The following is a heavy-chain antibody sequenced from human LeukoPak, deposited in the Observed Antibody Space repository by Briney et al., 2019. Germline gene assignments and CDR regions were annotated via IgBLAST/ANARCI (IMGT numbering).Heavy chain of an antibody. CDR3: ARGTSHDYSNFGYYYYYMDV. V-gene: IGHV1-69*05. CDR2: IIPIFGTA. D-gene: IGHD4-11*01. CDR1: GGTFSSYA. J-gene: IGHJ6*03. Sequence: ASVKVSGKASGGTFSSYAISWVRQAPGQGLEWMGGIIPIFGTANYAQKFQGRVTITTDESTSTAYMELSSLRSEDTAVYYCARGTSHDYSNFGYYYYYMDVWGKGTTVTVSS.